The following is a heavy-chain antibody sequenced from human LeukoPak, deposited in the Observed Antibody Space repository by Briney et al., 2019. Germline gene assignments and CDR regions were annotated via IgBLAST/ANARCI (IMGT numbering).Heavy chain of an antibody. CDR3: ARDPEVAKPDYFDH. CDR1: GFTFSSFA. V-gene: IGHV3-30*04. D-gene: IGHD5-12*01. CDR2: ISHDGRIT. Sequence: GGSLRLSCAASGFTFSSFAMHWVRQSPVKGLEWVAVISHDGRITYHSDSMKGRFTISRDNSKNILYLQMTNLRVEDTAVYCCARDPEVAKPDYFDHWGQGTPVTVSS. J-gene: IGHJ4*02.